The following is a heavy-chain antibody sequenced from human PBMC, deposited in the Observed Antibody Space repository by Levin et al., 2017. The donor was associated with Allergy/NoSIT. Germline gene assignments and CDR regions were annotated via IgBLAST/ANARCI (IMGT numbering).Heavy chain of an antibody. CDR1: GFTFSNSE. Sequence: GESLKISCATSGFTFSNSEMNWVRQAPGKGLEWIAYISGSGHMIFYADSVKGRFTVSRDNTKNSLYLEMNRLRPEDTATYHCVRLVATTRDRHWFDPWGQGTLVTVSS. CDR2: ISGSGHMI. D-gene: IGHD1-26*01. V-gene: IGHV3-48*03. J-gene: IGHJ5*02. CDR3: VRLVATTRDRHWFDP.